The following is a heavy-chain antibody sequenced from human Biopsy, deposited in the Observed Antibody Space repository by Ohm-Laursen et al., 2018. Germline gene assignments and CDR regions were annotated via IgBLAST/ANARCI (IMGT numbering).Heavy chain of an antibody. Sequence: SSVKVSCNTSGYTFSSYGISWVRQAPGQGLEWMGWINTENGNTIYAQNLQGRVTMTADTSTSKAYMEVTSLRSDDPAVYYCARAKLEPGYYYYGMDVWGQGTTVTVSS. D-gene: IGHD1-1*01. J-gene: IGHJ6*02. CDR1: GYTFSSYG. CDR2: INTENGNT. CDR3: ARAKLEPGYYYYGMDV. V-gene: IGHV1-18*01.